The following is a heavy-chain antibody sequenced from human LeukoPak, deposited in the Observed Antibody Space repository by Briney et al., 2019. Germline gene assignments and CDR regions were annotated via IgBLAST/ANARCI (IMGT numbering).Heavy chain of an antibody. CDR3: ARDPDGGWWFDP. CDR2: ISSSGRHI. D-gene: IGHD3-10*01. CDR1: GFTLSSYS. Sequence: NPGGSLRLSCTASGFTLSSYSMNWVRQAPGKGVEWVSCISSSGRHIYYADSVKGRFTISRDNAKNSLHLQMNSLRAEDTAVYYCARDPDGGWWFDPWGQGTLVTVSS. V-gene: IGHV3-21*01. J-gene: IGHJ5*02.